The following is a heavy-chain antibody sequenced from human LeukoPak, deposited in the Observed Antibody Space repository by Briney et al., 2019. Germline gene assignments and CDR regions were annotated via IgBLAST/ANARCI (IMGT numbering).Heavy chain of an antibody. J-gene: IGHJ4*02. Sequence: PSETLSLTCTVSGGSISSSSYYWGWIRQPPGKGLEWIGSIYYSGSTYYNPSLKSRVTISVDTSKNQFSLKLSSVTAADTAVYYCARGGRRGWRWLTNGLRYWGQGTLVTVSS. CDR1: GGSISSSSYY. CDR2: IYYSGST. V-gene: IGHV4-39*07. CDR3: ARGGRRGWRWLTNGLRY. D-gene: IGHD5-24*01.